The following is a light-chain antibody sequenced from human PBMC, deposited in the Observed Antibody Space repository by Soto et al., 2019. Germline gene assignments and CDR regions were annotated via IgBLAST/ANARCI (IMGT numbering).Light chain of an antibody. CDR2: AAS. Sequence: DIQMTQSPSTLSASVGDRVTITCRASQSVSNWLAWYQQTPGKAPKLLIYAASSLESGVPSRFSGSGSETEVTLSISNLQSDDFATYYCQQYNSYPYTFGQGTKLEIK. V-gene: IGKV1-5*01. CDR1: QSVSNW. J-gene: IGKJ2*01. CDR3: QQYNSYPYT.